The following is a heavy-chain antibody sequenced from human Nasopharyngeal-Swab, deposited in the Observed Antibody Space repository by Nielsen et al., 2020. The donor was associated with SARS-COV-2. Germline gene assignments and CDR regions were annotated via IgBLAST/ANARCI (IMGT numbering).Heavy chain of an antibody. V-gene: IGHV4-59*01. J-gene: IGHJ4*02. CDR2: VYYSGST. D-gene: IGHD3-22*01. CDR1: GGTLSSYY. Sequence: SETLSLTCTVSGGTLSSYYWSWIRQSPGTGLEWIGNVYYSGSTEYNPSLQSRAIISLDTTKNQFSLRLSSVTAADTAVYFCARDQKYYFEKSGYFDYWGQGAHVTVSS. CDR3: ARDQKYYFEKSGYFDY.